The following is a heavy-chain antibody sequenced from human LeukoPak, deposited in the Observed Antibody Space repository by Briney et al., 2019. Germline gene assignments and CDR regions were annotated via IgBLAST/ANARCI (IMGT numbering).Heavy chain of an antibody. D-gene: IGHD1-26*01. Sequence: SETLSLTCTVSGYSISSGYYWGWIRQPPGKGLEWIGSIYYSGSTYYKPSLKSRVTISIDTSKNQFSLKLSSVTAADTAVYYCARERGSGSYFADYWGQGTLVTVSS. J-gene: IGHJ4*02. V-gene: IGHV4-38-2*02. CDR1: GYSISSGYY. CDR3: ARERGSGSYFADY. CDR2: IYYSGST.